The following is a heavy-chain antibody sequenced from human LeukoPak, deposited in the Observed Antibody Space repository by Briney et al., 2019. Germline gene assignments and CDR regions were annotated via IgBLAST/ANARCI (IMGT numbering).Heavy chain of an antibody. Sequence: PGGSLKLSCATSGFTFSDCDMHWVRQASGKGLEWVGRITTQATSYATTYGASLKGRFTISRDDSDNRAYLQMNSLRTEDTAVYYCTTFNRGHHWGQGALVTVSS. CDR3: TTFNRGHH. CDR2: ITTQATSYAT. J-gene: IGHJ5*02. CDR1: GFTFSDCD. D-gene: IGHD3-16*01. V-gene: IGHV3-73*01.